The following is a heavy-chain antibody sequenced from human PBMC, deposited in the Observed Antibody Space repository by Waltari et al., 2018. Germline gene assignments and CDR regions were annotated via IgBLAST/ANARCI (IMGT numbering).Heavy chain of an antibody. CDR1: GGSIRSGSYY. Sequence: QVQLQESGAGLVKPSQTLSLTCTVSGGSIRSGSYYWSWMRQPAGKGLEWIGRIYTSGSTNYNPSLKSRVTISVDTSKNQFSLKLSSVTAADTAVYYCARDKFDFWSGYSTAGGMDVWGQGTTVTVSS. CDR3: ARDKFDFWSGYSTAGGMDV. J-gene: IGHJ6*02. D-gene: IGHD3-3*01. V-gene: IGHV4-61*02. CDR2: IYTSGST.